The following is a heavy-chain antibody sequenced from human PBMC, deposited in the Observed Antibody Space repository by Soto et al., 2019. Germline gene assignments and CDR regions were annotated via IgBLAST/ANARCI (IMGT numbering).Heavy chain of an antibody. Sequence: PGGSLRLSCAASGFIFSNYAMSWFRQAPGKGLEWVGFIRSKAYGGTTEYAASVKGRFTISRDDSKSIAYLQMNSLKTEDTAVYYCTREGDFWSGYPNNFDYWGQGTLVTVSS. CDR1: GFIFSNYA. CDR3: TREGDFWSGYPNNFDY. V-gene: IGHV3-49*03. J-gene: IGHJ4*02. CDR2: IRSKAYGGTT. D-gene: IGHD3-3*01.